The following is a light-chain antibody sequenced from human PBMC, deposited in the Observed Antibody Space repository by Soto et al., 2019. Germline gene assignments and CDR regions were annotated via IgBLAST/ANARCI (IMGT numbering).Light chain of an antibody. Sequence: DTVLTQSPGTLSLSPGERAALSCRASQSVSSSYLAWYQQKPGQAPRLLIYGASNRATGIPDRLSGSGSGTDFTLTISRLEPEDFAVYYCQQYDNSPLTFGGGTKVEIK. V-gene: IGKV3-20*01. CDR2: GAS. CDR3: QQYDNSPLT. CDR1: QSVSSSY. J-gene: IGKJ4*01.